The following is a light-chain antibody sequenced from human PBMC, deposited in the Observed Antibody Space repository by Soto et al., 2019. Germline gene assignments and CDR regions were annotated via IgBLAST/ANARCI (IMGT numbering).Light chain of an antibody. Sequence: DVVLTQSPLSLPVTLGQPASISCRSSQSLVHSDGNTYLSWFQQRPGQSPRRLIYKVSNWDSGVPDRFSGSGSGTDFTLKISRVEAEDVGFYYCMQATYWPWTCGQGTKVEIK. J-gene: IGKJ1*01. CDR3: MQATYWPWT. V-gene: IGKV2-30*02. CDR1: QSLVHSDGNTY. CDR2: KVS.